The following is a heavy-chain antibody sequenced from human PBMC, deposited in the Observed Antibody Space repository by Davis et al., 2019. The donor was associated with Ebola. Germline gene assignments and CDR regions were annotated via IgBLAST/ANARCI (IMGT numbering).Heavy chain of an antibody. Sequence: SETLSLTCAVYGGPFSGYYWSWIRQPPGKGLEWIGEINHSGSTNYNPSLKSRVTISVDTSKNQFSLKLSSVTAADTAVYYCARVQIFGVVITDAFDIWGQGTMVTVSS. CDR1: GGPFSGYY. CDR2: INHSGST. J-gene: IGHJ3*02. D-gene: IGHD3-3*01. V-gene: IGHV4-34*01. CDR3: ARVQIFGVVITDAFDI.